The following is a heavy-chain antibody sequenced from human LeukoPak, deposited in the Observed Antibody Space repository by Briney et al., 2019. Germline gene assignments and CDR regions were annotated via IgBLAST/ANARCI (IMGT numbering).Heavy chain of an antibody. CDR2: IFPGDSDT. D-gene: IGHD2/OR15-2a*01. Sequence: GEALKISCTGSGYRFSTYWIGWVRQMPGKGLEGVGGIFPGDSDTRYSPSCQGQVTMSVDKSLSTAYLQWDSLKASDTAIYYCARPLGVTFAFDIWGPGTIVTVSS. V-gene: IGHV5-51*01. CDR3: ARPLGVTFAFDI. CDR1: GYRFSTYW. J-gene: IGHJ3*02.